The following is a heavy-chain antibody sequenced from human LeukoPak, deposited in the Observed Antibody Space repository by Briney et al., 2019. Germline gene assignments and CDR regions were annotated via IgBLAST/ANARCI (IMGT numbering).Heavy chain of an antibody. J-gene: IGHJ5*02. CDR2: MWYDESSK. CDR1: GFTFNSYD. V-gene: IGHV3-33*01. D-gene: IGHD3-16*01. Sequence: GGSLRLSCAASGFTFNSYDMHWVRQAPGKGLEWVAIMWYDESSKYYADSVKGRFTISRDNSKNTLYLQMNSLRAEDTAVYYCARGDLYDGGGRNWFDPWGQGTLVTVSS. CDR3: ARGDLYDGGGRNWFDP.